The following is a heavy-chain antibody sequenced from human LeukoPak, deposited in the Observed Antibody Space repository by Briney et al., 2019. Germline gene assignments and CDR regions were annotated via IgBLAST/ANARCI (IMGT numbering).Heavy chain of an antibody. J-gene: IGHJ4*02. CDR2: ISSSSSYI. Sequence: GGSLRLSCAASGFTFSSYSTNWVRQAPGKGLEWVSSISSSSSYIYYADSVKGRFTISRDNAKNSLYLQMNSLRAEDTAVYYCARGAAGTGDYWGQGTLVTVSS. V-gene: IGHV3-21*01. CDR1: GFTFSSYS. CDR3: ARGAAGTGDY. D-gene: IGHD6-13*01.